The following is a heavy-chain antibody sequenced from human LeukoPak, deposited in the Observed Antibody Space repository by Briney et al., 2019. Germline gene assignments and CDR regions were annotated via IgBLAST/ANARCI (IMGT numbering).Heavy chain of an antibody. Sequence: GGSLRLSCEASGFTFSSHWMHWVRQVPGKGLVWVARIRGDENEIDYADSVKGRFTISRDNAKNTLYLQMKSLRVEDTAVYFCARGHVPGSTRHWDFWGQGTLVTVSS. V-gene: IGHV3-74*01. CDR3: ARGHVPGSTRHWDF. J-gene: IGHJ4*02. CDR1: GFTFSSHW. D-gene: IGHD3-10*01. CDR2: IRGDENEI.